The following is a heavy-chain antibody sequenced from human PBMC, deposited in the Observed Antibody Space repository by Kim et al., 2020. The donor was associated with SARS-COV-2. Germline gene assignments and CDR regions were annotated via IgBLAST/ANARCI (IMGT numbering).Heavy chain of an antibody. CDR2: INPSGGST. CDR3: ARLRKGFLRIAAFDP. V-gene: IGHV1-46*01. J-gene: IGHJ5*02. Sequence: ASVKVSCKASRYTFTSYYMHWVRQAPGQGLEWMGIINPSGGSTSYAQKFQGRVTMTRDTSTSTVYMELSSLRSEDTAVYYCARLRKGFLRIAAFDPWGQGTLVTVSS. D-gene: IGHD6-13*01. CDR1: RYTFTSYY.